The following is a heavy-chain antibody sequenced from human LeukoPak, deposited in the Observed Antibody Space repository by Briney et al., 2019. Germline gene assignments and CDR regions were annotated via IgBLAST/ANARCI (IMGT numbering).Heavy chain of an antibody. CDR2: INPNSGDT. CDR3: ARRSNLEYFQP. D-gene: IGHD6-13*01. J-gene: IGHJ1*01. Sequence: ASVRVSCKASGYTFTGYYMHWVRQAPGQGLEWMGSINPNSGDTNYAQKFQGRVTMTRDTSISTAYMELSSLRSDNTALYYCARRSNLEYFQPWGHGTLVTVSS. V-gene: IGHV1-2*02. CDR1: GYTFTGYY.